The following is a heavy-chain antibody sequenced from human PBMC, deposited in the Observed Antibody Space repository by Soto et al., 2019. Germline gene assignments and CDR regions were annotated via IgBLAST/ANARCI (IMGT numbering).Heavy chain of an antibody. CDR2: IGGDGGST. CDR1: GFSFNSYA. V-gene: IGHV3-23*01. J-gene: IGHJ4*02. CDR3: TGATYSDY. Sequence: EVQLLESGGGLVQPGGSLRLSCAASGFSFNSYAMSWVRQAPGKGLEWVSHIGGDGGSTYYADSVKGRFTISRDNSKKTVCLQMESLRAEDTAVYYCTGATYSDYWGQGTLVTVSS.